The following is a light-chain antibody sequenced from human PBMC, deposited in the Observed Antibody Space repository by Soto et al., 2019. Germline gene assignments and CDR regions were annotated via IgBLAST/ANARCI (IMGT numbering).Light chain of an antibody. CDR2: DVT. Sequence: QSALTQPRSVSGSPGQSVTISCTGTSSDVGGYYYISWYQQHPGKAPKLIIYDVTKLPSGVPDRFSASKSGITASLTISGLQAEDEADYYCCSYAGTAGTYSSYVFGTGTKLTVL. J-gene: IGLJ1*01. CDR1: SSDVGGYYY. CDR3: CSYAGTAGTYSSYV. V-gene: IGLV2-11*01.